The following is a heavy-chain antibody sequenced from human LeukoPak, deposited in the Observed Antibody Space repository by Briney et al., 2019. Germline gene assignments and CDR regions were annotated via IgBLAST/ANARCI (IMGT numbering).Heavy chain of an antibody. D-gene: IGHD5-18*01. CDR3: ARGSRGYTYG. CDR2: IYYSGST. V-gene: IGHV4-61*01. J-gene: IGHJ4*02. CDR1: GASVSSGSYY. Sequence: SETLSLTCTVSGASVSSGSYYWSWIRQPPGKGLEWIGYIYYSGSTNYNPSLKSRVTISVDTSKNQFSLKLSSVTAADTAVYYCARGSRGYTYGWGQGTLVTVSS.